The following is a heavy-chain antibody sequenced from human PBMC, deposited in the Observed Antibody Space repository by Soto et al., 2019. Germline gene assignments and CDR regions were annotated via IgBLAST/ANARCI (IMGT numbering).Heavy chain of an antibody. Sequence: QVQLQESGPGLVKPSGTLSLTCAVSGGSLSSSNWWSWVRQPPGKGLEWIGEIYHSGSTNYNPSLDSRVTITVNKYMNQFSLELSAVSAADPAVYYSASREDSPPSSYGMDVWGPGGTVTDSP. CDR1: GGSLSSSNW. CDR3: ASREDSPPSSYGMDV. V-gene: IGHV4-4*02. D-gene: IGHD2-15*01. CDR2: IYHSGST. J-gene: IGHJ6*01.